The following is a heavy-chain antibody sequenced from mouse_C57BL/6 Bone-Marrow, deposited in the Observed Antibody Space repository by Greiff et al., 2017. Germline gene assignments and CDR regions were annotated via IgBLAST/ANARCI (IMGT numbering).Heavy chain of an antibody. CDR1: GYTFTSYW. CDR2: IDPSDSYT. CDR3: ARGELLRD. V-gene: IGHV1-69*01. D-gene: IGHD1-1*01. Sequence: QVHVKQPGAELVMPGASVKLSCKASGYTFTSYWMHWVKQRPGQGLEWIGEIDPSDSYTNYNQKFKGKSTLTVDKSSSTAYMQLSSLTSEDSAVYYCARGELLRDWGQGTLVTVSA. J-gene: IGHJ3*01.